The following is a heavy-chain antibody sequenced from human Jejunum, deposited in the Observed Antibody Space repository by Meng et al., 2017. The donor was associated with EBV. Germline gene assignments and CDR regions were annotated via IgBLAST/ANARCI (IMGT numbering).Heavy chain of an antibody. J-gene: IGHJ4*02. D-gene: IGHD3-3*01. CDR1: GGSFGGYF. Sequence: VQLLQWGAGLLKPSEPLSLTCAGSGGSFGGYFWTWIRQAPGKGLEWIGEINQVGSTNYNPSLKSRVTISVDTSNIQFSLKVTSVTAADTAVYYCARSGAIIGVQGAPDYWGQGTLVTVSS. V-gene: IGHV4-34*01. CDR2: INQVGST. CDR3: ARSGAIIGVQGAPDY.